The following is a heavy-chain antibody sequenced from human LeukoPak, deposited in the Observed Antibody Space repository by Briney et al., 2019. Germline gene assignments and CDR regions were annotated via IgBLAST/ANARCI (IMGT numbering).Heavy chain of an antibody. CDR3: ARESGFAVKPSMIVVVNNRYAFDI. CDR1: GYTFTSYD. D-gene: IGHD3-22*01. CDR2: MNPNSGNT. V-gene: IGHV1-8*03. Sequence: ASVKVSCKASGYTFTSYDINWVRQATGQGLEWMGWMNPNSGNTGYAQKFQGRVTITRNTSISTAYMELSSLRSEDTAVYYCARESGFAVKPSMIVVVNNRYAFDIWGQGTMVTVSS. J-gene: IGHJ3*02.